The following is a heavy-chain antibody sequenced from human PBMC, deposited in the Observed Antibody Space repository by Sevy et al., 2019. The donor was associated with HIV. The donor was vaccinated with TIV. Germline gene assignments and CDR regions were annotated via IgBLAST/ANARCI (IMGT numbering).Heavy chain of an antibody. V-gene: IGHV4-39*01. CDR3: ARHRGDILTGYYPLYYFDY. Sequence: SETLSLTCTVSGGSISSSSYYWGWIRQPPGKGLESIGSIYYSGSTYYNPSLKSRVTISVDTSKNQISLKLSSVTAADTAVYYCARHRGDILTGYYPLYYFDYWGQGTLVTVSS. J-gene: IGHJ4*02. CDR1: GGSISSSSYY. CDR2: IYYSGST. D-gene: IGHD3-9*01.